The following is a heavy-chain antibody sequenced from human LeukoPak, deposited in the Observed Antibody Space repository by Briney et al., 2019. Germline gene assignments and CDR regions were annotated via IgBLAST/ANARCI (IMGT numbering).Heavy chain of an antibody. D-gene: IGHD5-24*01. V-gene: IGHV4-4*07. CDR1: GGSISSYY. Sequence: SETLSLTCTVSGGSISSYYWSWIRQPAGKGLEWIGRIYTSGSTNYNPSLKSRVTMSVDTSKNQFSLKLSSVTAADTAVYYCARSGSRDGYNYLYYWGQGTLVTVSS. CDR3: ARSGSRDGYNYLYY. J-gene: IGHJ4*02. CDR2: IYTSGST.